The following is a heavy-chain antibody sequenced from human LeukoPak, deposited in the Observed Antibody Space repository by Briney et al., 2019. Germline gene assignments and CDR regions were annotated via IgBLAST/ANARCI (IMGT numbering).Heavy chain of an antibody. V-gene: IGHV1-46*01. D-gene: IGHD2-2*01. CDR2: INPSGGTT. CDR3: ATGVFGYCSGTSCPPLTYYFYYGIDV. J-gene: IGHJ6*02. Sequence: ASVKVSCKASGYILTNYYMHWVRQAPGQGLEWMGMINPSGGTTSYAQKFQGRVTMTRDTSTSTVYMELSSLRSEDTAVYYCATGVFGYCSGTSCPPLTYYFYYGIDVWGQGTTVTVS. CDR1: GYILTNYY.